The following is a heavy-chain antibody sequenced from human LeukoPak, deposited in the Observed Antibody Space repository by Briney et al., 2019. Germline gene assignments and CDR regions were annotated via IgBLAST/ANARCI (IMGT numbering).Heavy chain of an antibody. J-gene: IGHJ4*02. CDR1: EFTFDSYM. D-gene: IGHD3-9*01. Sequence: GGSLRLSCAASEFTFDSYMMSWVRQAPGKGLEWVSTISGSGGSTYYADSVKGRFTISRDNSKNTLYLQMNSLRAEDTAVYYCAKDLYYDILTGSDFDYWGQGTLVTVSS. CDR3: AKDLYYDILTGSDFDY. CDR2: ISGSGGST. V-gene: IGHV3-23*01.